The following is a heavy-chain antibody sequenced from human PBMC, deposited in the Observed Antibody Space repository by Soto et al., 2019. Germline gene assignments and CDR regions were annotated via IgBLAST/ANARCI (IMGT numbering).Heavy chain of an antibody. CDR1: GFTFSSYG. V-gene: IGHV3-30*18. Sequence: GGSLRLSCAASGFTFSSYGMHWVRQAPGKGLEWVAVISYDGSNKYYADSVKGRFTISRDNSKNTLYLQMNSLRAEDTAVYYCAKDAYGELSADFDYWGQGTLVTVFS. J-gene: IGHJ4*02. CDR2: ISYDGSNK. CDR3: AKDAYGELSADFDY. D-gene: IGHD3-16*02.